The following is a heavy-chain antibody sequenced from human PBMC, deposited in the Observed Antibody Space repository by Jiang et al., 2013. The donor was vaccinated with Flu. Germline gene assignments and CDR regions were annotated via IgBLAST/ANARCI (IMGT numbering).Heavy chain of an antibody. CDR2: IYYSGST. CDR1: GGSTSSSSYY. D-gene: IGHD5-12*01. Sequence: GSGLVKPSETPSLTCTVSGGSTSSSSYYWGWIRQPPGKGLEWIGSIYYSGSTYYNPSLKSRVTISVDTSKNQFSLKLSSVTAADTAVYYCARDRIGATARVDYWGQGTLVTVSS. CDR3: ARDRIGATARVDY. V-gene: IGHV4-39*07. J-gene: IGHJ4*02.